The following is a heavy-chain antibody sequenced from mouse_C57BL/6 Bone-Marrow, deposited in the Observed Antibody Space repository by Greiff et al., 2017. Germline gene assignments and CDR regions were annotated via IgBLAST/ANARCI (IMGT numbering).Heavy chain of an antibody. CDR2: IDPETGGT. CDR1: GYTFTDYE. Sequence: QVQLQQSGAELVRPGASVTLSCKASGYTFTDYEMHWVKQTPVHGLEWIGAIDPETGGTAYNQKFKGKAILTADKSSSTAYMELRSLTSEDSAVYYCKRYHYYGSVCAYWGQGTLVTVSA. CDR3: KRYHYYGSVCAY. V-gene: IGHV1-15*01. J-gene: IGHJ3*01. D-gene: IGHD1-1*01.